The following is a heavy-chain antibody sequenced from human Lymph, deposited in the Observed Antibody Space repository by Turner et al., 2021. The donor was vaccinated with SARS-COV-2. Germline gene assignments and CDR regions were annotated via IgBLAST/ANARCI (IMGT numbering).Heavy chain of an antibody. V-gene: IGHV1-24*01. D-gene: IGHD2-15*01. CDR3: ATAPAAVVTGWFDP. Sequence: QVQLVQSGAEVKKPGASVKVSCKVSGYTLPELSMHWVRQTPGKGLEGMGGFDPEDGETIYAQNFQGRVTMTEDTSTDTAYMDLSSLRSEDTAVYYCATAPAAVVTGWFDPWGQGTLVTVSS. CDR1: GYTLPELS. CDR2: FDPEDGET. J-gene: IGHJ5*02.